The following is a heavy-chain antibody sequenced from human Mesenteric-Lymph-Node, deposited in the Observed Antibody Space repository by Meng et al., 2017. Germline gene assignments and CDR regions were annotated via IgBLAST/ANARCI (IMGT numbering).Heavy chain of an antibody. CDR2: IYTSGST. J-gene: IGHJ4*02. Sequence: SETLSLTCTVSGGSISSGSYYWSWIRQPAGKGLEWIGRIYTSGSTNYNPSLKSRVTISVDTSKNQFSLKLSSVTAADTAVYYCAREDYYGSGSTYYFDYWGQGTLVTVSS. CDR3: AREDYYGSGSTYYFDY. CDR1: GGSISSGSYY. V-gene: IGHV4-61*02. D-gene: IGHD3-10*01.